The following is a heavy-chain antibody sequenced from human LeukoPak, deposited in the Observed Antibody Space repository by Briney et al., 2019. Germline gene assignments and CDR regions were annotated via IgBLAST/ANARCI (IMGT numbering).Heavy chain of an antibody. Sequence: PGGSLRLSCAASGFTFSNYNMNWVRQAPGKGLEWVSSISSSSSYIYYADSVKGRFTISRDNAKNSLYLQMNSLRAEDTAVYYCARDRGIAAAMYYFDYWGQGTLVTVSS. CDR3: ARDRGIAAAMYYFDY. CDR2: ISSSSSYI. CDR1: GFTFSNYN. V-gene: IGHV3-21*01. D-gene: IGHD6-13*01. J-gene: IGHJ4*02.